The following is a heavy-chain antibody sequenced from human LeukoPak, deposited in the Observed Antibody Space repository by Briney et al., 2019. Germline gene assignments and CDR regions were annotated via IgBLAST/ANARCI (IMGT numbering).Heavy chain of an antibody. Sequence: GGSLRLSCAASGFTFSSNSMNWVRQAPGKGLEWVSSISSSSSYIYYADSVKGRFTISSDNAKNSLYLQMNSLRAEDTAVYYCARDWAGRSYFDYWGQGTLVTVSS. CDR3: ARDWAGRSYFDY. D-gene: IGHD3-16*01. CDR2: ISSSSSYI. CDR1: GFTFSSNS. J-gene: IGHJ4*02. V-gene: IGHV3-21*01.